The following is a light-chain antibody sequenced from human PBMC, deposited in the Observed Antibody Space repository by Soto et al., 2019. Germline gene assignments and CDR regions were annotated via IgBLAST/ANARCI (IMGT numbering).Light chain of an antibody. CDR3: QQYGDSPWT. CDR1: QSVGSTY. Sequence: EVVLTQSPGTLSLSPGERATLSCRASQSVGSTYVAWYQRKPGQAPRLLIYGASSRATGIPDRFSGSGSGTDFTLTISRLEPEDFAGYYCQQYGDSPWTFGQGTKVEIK. J-gene: IGKJ1*01. CDR2: GAS. V-gene: IGKV3-20*01.